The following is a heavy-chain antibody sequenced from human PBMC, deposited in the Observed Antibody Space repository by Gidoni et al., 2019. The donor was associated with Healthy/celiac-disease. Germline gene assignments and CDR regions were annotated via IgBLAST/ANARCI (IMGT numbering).Heavy chain of an antibody. CDR1: GFTFSNAW. CDR2: IKSKTDGGTT. D-gene: IGHD3-16*01. CDR3: TTGVREQLVWAGGDY. Sequence: EVQLVESGGGLVKPGGSLRLSCAASGFTFSNAWMSWVRQAPGKGLEWVGRIKSKTDGGTTDYAAPVKGRFTISRDDSKNTLYLQMNSLKTEDTAVYYCTTGVREQLVWAGGDYWGQGTLVTVSS. V-gene: IGHV3-15*01. J-gene: IGHJ4*02.